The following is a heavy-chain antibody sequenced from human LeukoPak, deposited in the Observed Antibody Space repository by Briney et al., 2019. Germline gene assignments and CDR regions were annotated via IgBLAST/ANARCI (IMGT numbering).Heavy chain of an antibody. CDR2: IYPGDSDT. V-gene: IGHV5-51*01. CDR3: ARPHFDSSGYEFDY. Sequence: GESLKISCKGSGYSFTNFWIGWVRQMPGKGLEWMGIIYPGDSDTRYSPSFQGQVTISADKSINTAYLQWSSLKASDTAMYYCARPHFDSSGYEFDYWGQGTLVTASS. CDR1: GYSFTNFW. J-gene: IGHJ4*02. D-gene: IGHD3-22*01.